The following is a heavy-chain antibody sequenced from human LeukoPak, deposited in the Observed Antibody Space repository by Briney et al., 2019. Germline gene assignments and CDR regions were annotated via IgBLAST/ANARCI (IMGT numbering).Heavy chain of an antibody. CDR2: IWYDGSNK. V-gene: IGHV3-33*06. CDR3: AKDSGSGRIAAAGTFPFDY. Sequence: PGGSLRLSCAASGFTFSSYGMHWVRQAPGKGLEWVAVIWYDGSNKYCADSVKGRFTISRDSSKNTLYLQMNSLRAEDTAVYYCAKDSGSGRIAAAGTFPFDYWGQGTLVTVSS. J-gene: IGHJ4*02. CDR1: GFTFSSYG. D-gene: IGHD6-13*01.